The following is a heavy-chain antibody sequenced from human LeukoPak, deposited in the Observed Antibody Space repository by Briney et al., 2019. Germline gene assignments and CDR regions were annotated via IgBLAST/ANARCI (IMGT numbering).Heavy chain of an antibody. D-gene: IGHD6-19*01. CDR2: INPNSGGT. J-gene: IGHJ6*03. V-gene: IGHV1-2*02. CDR3: ATCSSGWYYYYYYYMDV. Sequence: ASVKVSCKASGYTFTGYYMHWVRQAPGQGLEWMGWINPNSGGTNYAQKFQGRVTMTRDTSISTAYMELSRLRSDDTAVYYCATCSSGWYYYYYYYMDVWGKGTTVTVSS. CDR1: GYTFTGYY.